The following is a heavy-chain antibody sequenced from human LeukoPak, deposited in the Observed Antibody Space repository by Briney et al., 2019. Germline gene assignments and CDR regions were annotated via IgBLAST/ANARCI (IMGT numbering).Heavy chain of an antibody. CDR3: ARDQDRRPRGMNDY. CDR2: ISYDGSNK. CDR1: GFTFSSYW. V-gene: IGHV3-30*03. J-gene: IGHJ4*02. Sequence: PGGSLRLSCAASGFTFSSYWMSWVRQAPGKGLEWVAVISYDGSNKYYADSVKGRFTISRDNSKNTLYLQMNSLRAEDTAVYYCARDQDRRPRGMNDYWGQGTLVTVSS. D-gene: IGHD3-10*01.